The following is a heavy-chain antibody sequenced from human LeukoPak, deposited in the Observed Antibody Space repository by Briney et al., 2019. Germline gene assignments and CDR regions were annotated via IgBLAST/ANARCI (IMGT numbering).Heavy chain of an antibody. D-gene: IGHD6-13*01. CDR3: IRQQLVFDS. CDR2: IKSKTDGGTT. CDR1: GFTFTNAW. J-gene: IGHJ4*01. Sequence: NPGGSLRLSCAASGFTFTNAWMNWVRQAPGKGLEWVGRIKSKTDGGTTDYAAPVKGRFAISRDDSKNTLYLQMNSLKSEDTAVYFCIRQQLVFDSWGHGTLVTVSS. V-gene: IGHV3-15*01.